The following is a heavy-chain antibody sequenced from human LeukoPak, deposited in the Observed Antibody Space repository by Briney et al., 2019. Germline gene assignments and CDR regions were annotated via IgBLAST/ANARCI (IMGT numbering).Heavy chain of an antibody. CDR1: GFTFSTYW. V-gene: IGHV3-7*01. CDR3: ARERQNKDFWSGGDY. D-gene: IGHD3-3*01. Sequence: PGGSLGLSCAASGFTFSTYWMSWVRQAPGKGLEWVANIKQDGSEKYYVDSVKGRFTISRDNPKNSLYLQMNTLRPEDTAVYYCARERQNKDFWSGGDYWGQGALVTVSS. CDR2: IKQDGSEK. J-gene: IGHJ4*02.